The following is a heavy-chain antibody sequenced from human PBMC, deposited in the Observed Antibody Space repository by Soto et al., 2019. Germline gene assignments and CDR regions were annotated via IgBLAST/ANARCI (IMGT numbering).Heavy chain of an antibody. V-gene: IGHV1-18*01. D-gene: IGHD3-3*01. J-gene: IGHJ4*02. Sequence: ASVKVSCKASGYNFIRCGVSWVRQAPGQGLEWMGWISPYNDNANYAQKFQDRVTMTTDTSTSTAYMELRSLRSDDTAVYYCARVVVTIFGVVMNPDYWGQGTLVTVSS. CDR3: ARVVVTIFGVVMNPDY. CDR2: ISPYNDNA. CDR1: GYNFIRCG.